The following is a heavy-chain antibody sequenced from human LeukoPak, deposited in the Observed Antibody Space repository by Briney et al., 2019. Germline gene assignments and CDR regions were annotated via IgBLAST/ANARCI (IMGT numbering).Heavy chain of an antibody. V-gene: IGHV1-3*01. D-gene: IGHD3-9*01. J-gene: IGHJ4*01. CDR3: ARAPGLRYFDWLPDYFDY. CDR2: INAGNGNT. CDR1: GYTFTSYA. Sequence: ASVNVSCKASGYTFTSYAMHWVRQAPGQRLEWMGWINAGNGNTKYSQKFQGRVTITRDTSASTAYMELSSLRSEDTAVYYCARAPGLRYFDWLPDYFDYWGQEPWSPSPQ.